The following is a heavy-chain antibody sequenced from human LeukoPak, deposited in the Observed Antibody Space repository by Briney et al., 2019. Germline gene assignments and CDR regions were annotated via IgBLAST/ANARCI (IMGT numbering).Heavy chain of an antibody. V-gene: IGHV4-59*01. J-gene: IGHJ4*02. D-gene: IGHD4-17*01. CDR1: GGSISSYY. Sequence: PSETLSLTCTVSGGSISSYYWSWIRQPPGKGLEWIGNIYYNGNTNYNPSLKSRVTISVDTSKNQFSLKLSSVTAADTAVYYCARVLYGDYTFDYWGQGTLVTVSS. CDR3: ARVLYGDYTFDY. CDR2: IYYNGNT.